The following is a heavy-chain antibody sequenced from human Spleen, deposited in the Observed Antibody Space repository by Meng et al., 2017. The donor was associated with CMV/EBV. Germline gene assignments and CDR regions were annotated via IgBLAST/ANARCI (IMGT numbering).Heavy chain of an antibody. J-gene: IGHJ4*02. CDR2: IYYSGTT. V-gene: IGHV4-31*03. D-gene: IGHD2-15*01. CDR1: GVSISSGDYY. Sequence: CSVAGVSISSGDYYWTWLRQYPGQGLEWIGYIYYSGTTYYTPSLKSRLTISVDTSKNQFSLKVSSVTAADTAVYYCARSPGYSFDYWGRGNLVTVSS. CDR3: ARSPGYSFDY.